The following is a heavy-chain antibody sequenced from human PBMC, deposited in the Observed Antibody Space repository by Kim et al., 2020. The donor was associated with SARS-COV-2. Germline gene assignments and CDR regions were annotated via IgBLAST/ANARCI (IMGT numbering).Heavy chain of an antibody. V-gene: IGHV1-69*13. CDR1: GGTFSSYA. CDR2: IIPIFGTA. D-gene: IGHD3-10*01. CDR3: ARDWDDYYGSGSPRDYYYGMDV. J-gene: IGHJ6*02. Sequence: SVKVSCKASGGTFSSYAISWVRQAPGQGLEWMGGIIPIFGTANYAQKFQGRVTITADESTSTAYMELSSLRSEDTAVYYCARDWDDYYGSGSPRDYYYGMDVWGQGTTVTVSS.